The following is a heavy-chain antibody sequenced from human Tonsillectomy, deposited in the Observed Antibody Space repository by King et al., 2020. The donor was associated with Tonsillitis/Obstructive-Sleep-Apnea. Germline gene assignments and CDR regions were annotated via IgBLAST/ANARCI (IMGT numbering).Heavy chain of an antibody. D-gene: IGHD3-22*01. Sequence: QLVQSGAEVKKPGASVKVSCKASGYTFTTYGISWVRQAPGQGLEWMGWISPYNGHRNYAQNLQGRVTMTTDTSTSTAYMELRSLRSDNTALYFCARDSMIHYFDSSAYYTFDYWGQGTLVTVSS. V-gene: IGHV1-18*01. J-gene: IGHJ4*02. CDR3: ARDSMIHYFDSSAYYTFDY. CDR2: ISPYNGHR. CDR1: GYTFTTYG.